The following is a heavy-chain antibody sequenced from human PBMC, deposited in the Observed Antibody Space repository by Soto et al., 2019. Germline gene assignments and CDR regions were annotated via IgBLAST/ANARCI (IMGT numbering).Heavy chain of an antibody. CDR3: ARPYCSSTSCYPGYAFDI. V-gene: IGHV4-31*03. Sequence: TSETLSLTCTVSGGSIGSGGYYWSWIRQHPGKGLEWIGYIYYSGSTYYNPSLKSRVTISVDTSKNQFSLKLSSVTAADTAVYYCARPYCSSTSCYPGYAFDIWGQGTMVTVSS. CDR2: IYYSGST. D-gene: IGHD2-2*01. J-gene: IGHJ3*02. CDR1: GGSIGSGGYY.